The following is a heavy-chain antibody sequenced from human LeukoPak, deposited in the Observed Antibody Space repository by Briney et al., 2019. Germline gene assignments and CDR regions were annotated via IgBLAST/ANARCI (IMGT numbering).Heavy chain of an antibody. Sequence: PGGSLRLSCAASGFTFSNYIVNWVRQAPGKGLELVSYISSSSSAIYYADSVKGRFTISRDNAKKSLYLQMNSLRAEDTAVYFCARYSSGWAFDLWGQGTLVTVSS. V-gene: IGHV3-48*01. CDR1: GFTFSNYI. J-gene: IGHJ4*02. CDR2: ISSSSSAI. D-gene: IGHD6-19*01. CDR3: ARYSSGWAFDL.